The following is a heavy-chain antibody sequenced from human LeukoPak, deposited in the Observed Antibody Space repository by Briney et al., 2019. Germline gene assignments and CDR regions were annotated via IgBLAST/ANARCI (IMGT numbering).Heavy chain of an antibody. Sequence: SETLSLTCGVSGGSITSTNWWSWVRQPPGQGLEWIGEISLSGLTNSNPSLKSRVTMALDKSKNHLSLNLTSVTAADTAVYYCSRENGAFLPFGYWGQGTLVTV. J-gene: IGHJ4*02. V-gene: IGHV4-4*02. CDR1: GGSITSTNW. CDR2: ISLSGLT. D-gene: IGHD2-8*01. CDR3: SRENGAFLPFGY.